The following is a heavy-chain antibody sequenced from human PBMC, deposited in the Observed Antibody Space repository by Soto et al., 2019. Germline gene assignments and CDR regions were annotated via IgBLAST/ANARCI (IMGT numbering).Heavy chain of an antibody. J-gene: IGHJ6*02. D-gene: IGHD6-6*01. CDR3: ARGQEAARSYYYYGMDV. Sequence: WTWIRQPPGKGPEWIGYSYYSGCPNYNPSLRGRVTISVDTSNNQFYLKMTSVTAADTAVYYCARGQEAARSYYYYGMDVWGQGTTVTVSS. CDR2: SYYSGCP. V-gene: IGHV4-59*01.